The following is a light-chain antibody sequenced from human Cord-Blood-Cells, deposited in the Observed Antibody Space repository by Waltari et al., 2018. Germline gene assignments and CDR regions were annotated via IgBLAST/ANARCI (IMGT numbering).Light chain of an antibody. CDR2: GAS. J-gene: IGKJ2*01. CDR1: QSVSSSY. V-gene: IGKV3-20*01. Sequence: EIVLTQSPGTLSLSPGERATLSCRASQSVSSSYLAWYQQKPGQAPSLLIYGASSRATGIPDRFSGSGSRTDFTLTISRLEPEDFAVYDCQQYGSSPYTFGQGTKLEIK. CDR3: QQYGSSPYT.